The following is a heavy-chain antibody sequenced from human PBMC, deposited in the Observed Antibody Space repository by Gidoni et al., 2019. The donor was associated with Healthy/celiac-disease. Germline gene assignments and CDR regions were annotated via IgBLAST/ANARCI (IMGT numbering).Heavy chain of an antibody. CDR2: ISWNSGSI. CDR1: GFPFDDYA. J-gene: IGHJ3*02. CDR3: AKAGGWYDAFDI. V-gene: IGHV3-9*01. D-gene: IGHD6-19*01. Sequence: EVQLVESGGGLVQPGRSLRLSCAASGFPFDDYAMHWVRQAPGKGLEWVSGISWNSGSIGYADSVKGRFTISRDNAKNSLYLQMNSLRAEDTALYYCAKAGGWYDAFDIWGQGTMVTVSS.